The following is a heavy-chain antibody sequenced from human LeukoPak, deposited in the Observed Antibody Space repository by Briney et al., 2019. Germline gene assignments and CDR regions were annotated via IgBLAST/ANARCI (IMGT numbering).Heavy chain of an antibody. D-gene: IGHD6-13*01. J-gene: IGHJ4*02. CDR2: INPSGGST. CDR1: GGTFISYA. V-gene: IGHV1-46*01. Sequence: ASVKVSCKASGGTFISYAISWVRQAPGQGLEWMGIINPSGGSTSYAQKFQGRVTMTRDTSTSTVYMELSSLRSEDTAVYYCARDWAAAGNRRLSFDYWGQGTLVTVSS. CDR3: ARDWAAAGNRRLSFDY.